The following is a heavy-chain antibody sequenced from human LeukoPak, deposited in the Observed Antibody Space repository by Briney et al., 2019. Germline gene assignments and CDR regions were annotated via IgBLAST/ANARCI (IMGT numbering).Heavy chain of an antibody. D-gene: IGHD3-10*01. V-gene: IGHV1-8*01. J-gene: IGHJ5*02. CDR1: GYTFTGYD. Sequence: ASVKVSCKASGYTFTGYDINWVRQATGQGLEWMGWMNPNSGNTGYAQEFQGRVTMTRNTSISTAYMELSSLRSEDTAVYYCARRLLWFGEFDPWGQGTLVTVSS. CDR3: ARRLLWFGEFDP. CDR2: MNPNSGNT.